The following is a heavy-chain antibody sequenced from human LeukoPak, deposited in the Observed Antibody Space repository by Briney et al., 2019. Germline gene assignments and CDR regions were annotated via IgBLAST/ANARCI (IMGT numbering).Heavy chain of an antibody. V-gene: IGHV3-53*01. CDR3: ARDVYSSGWYGGFDL. Sequence: GGSLRLSCAASGLTVRTTYMSWVRQTPGTGLEWVSVIYSEGSTYYADSVKGRFTMSKDNSKSTVYLQMNSLRVEDTAVYYCARDVYSSGWYGGFDLWGQGTLVTVSS. CDR1: GLTVRTTY. CDR2: IYSEGST. J-gene: IGHJ4*02. D-gene: IGHD6-19*01.